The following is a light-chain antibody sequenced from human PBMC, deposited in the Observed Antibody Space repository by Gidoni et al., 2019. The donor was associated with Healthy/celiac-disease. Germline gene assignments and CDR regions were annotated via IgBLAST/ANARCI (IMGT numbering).Light chain of an antibody. CDR1: QSISSY. V-gene: IGKV1-39*01. CDR2: DAS. J-gene: IGKJ2*01. Sequence: DIQMTQSPSSLSASVGDRVTITCRASQSISSYLNWYQQKPGKAPKLLIYDASSLQSGVPSRFSGSGSGTDFTLTISSLQPEDFATYYCQQSYSTPRTFXQXTKLXIK. CDR3: QQSYSTPRT.